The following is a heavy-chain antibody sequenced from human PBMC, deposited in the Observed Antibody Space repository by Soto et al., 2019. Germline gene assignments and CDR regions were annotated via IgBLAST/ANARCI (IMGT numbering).Heavy chain of an antibody. CDR2: INPNSGGT. CDR1: GYTFTGYY. Sequence: ASVKVSCKASGYTFTGYYMHWVRQAPGQGLERMGWINPNSGGTNYAQKFQGRVTMTRDTSISTAYMELSRLRSDDTAVYYCAKDATRTSGWYYFDYWGQGALVTVSS. CDR3: AKDATRTSGWYYFDY. J-gene: IGHJ4*02. V-gene: IGHV1-2*02. D-gene: IGHD6-19*01.